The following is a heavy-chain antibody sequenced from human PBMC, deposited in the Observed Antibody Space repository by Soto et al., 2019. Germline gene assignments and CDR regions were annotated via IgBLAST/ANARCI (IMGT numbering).Heavy chain of an antibody. D-gene: IGHD5-12*01. J-gene: IGHJ6*03. CDR2: INPNSGVT. CDR1: GESFNDYY. Sequence: ASVKVSCKSSGESFNDYYLHWVRQAPGQGLEWMGWINPNSGVTKYAQKFQGWVTMTRDTSIRTVYMELSRLRSDDTAVYYCARESGGATATLDYYYFYMDVWGKGTTVTVSS. V-gene: IGHV1-2*04. CDR3: ARESGGATATLDYYYFYMDV.